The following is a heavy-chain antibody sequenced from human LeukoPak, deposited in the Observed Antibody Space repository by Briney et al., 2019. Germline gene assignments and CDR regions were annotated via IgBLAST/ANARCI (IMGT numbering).Heavy chain of an antibody. CDR2: IYYSGST. CDR3: ARLRQGFGDY. D-gene: IGHD3-10*01. V-gene: IGHV4-59*12. Sequence: PSETLSLTCTVSGGSISNYYWSWIRQPPGKGLEWIGYIYYSGSTNYSPSLKSRVTISVDTSKNQFSLKLSSVTAADTAVYYCARLRQGFGDYWGQGTLVTVSS. CDR1: GGSISNYY. J-gene: IGHJ4*02.